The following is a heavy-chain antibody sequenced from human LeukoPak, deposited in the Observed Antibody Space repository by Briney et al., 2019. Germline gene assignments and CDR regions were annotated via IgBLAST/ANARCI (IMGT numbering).Heavy chain of an antibody. CDR3: GRDWGSDIVVVDDAFDI. CDR1: RFTFSSYG. V-gene: IGHV3-33*01. D-gene: IGHD2-15*01. J-gene: IGHJ3*02. CDR2: IWYDGGNK. Sequence: GRALPLSCVASRFTFSSYGMHGVRPPPAKGLAGVAVIWYDGGNKYYADSVKGRFTNSRDNAKKTLYLQMNSLRAEDTAVYYYGRDWGSDIVVVDDAFDIWGQGTMVTVSS.